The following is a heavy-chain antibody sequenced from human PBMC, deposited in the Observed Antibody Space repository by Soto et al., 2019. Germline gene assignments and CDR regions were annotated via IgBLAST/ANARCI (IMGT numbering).Heavy chain of an antibody. V-gene: IGHV5-51*01. CDR3: ARRTTMLDRGNWFDP. CDR2: IYPGDSDT. CDR1: GYSFTSYW. J-gene: IGHJ5*02. D-gene: IGHD3-10*02. Sequence: HGESLKISCKGSGYSFTSYWIGWVRQMPGKGLEWMGIIYPGDSDTRYSPSFQGQVTISADKSISTAYLQWSSLKASDTAMYYCARRTTMLDRGNWFDPWGQGTLVTVSS.